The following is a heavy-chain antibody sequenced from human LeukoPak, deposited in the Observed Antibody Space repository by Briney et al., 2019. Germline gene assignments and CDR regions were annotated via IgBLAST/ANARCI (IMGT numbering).Heavy chain of an antibody. Sequence: PSETLSLTCTVSGGSISSGSYYWSWIRQPAGKGLEWIGRIYTSGSTNYNPSLKSRVTISVDTSKNQFSLKLSSVTAADTAVYYCARERYYDSSGYYPYYFDYWSQGTLVTVSS. CDR3: ARERYYDSSGYYPYYFDY. J-gene: IGHJ4*02. V-gene: IGHV4-61*02. CDR1: GGSISSGSYY. CDR2: IYTSGST. D-gene: IGHD3-22*01.